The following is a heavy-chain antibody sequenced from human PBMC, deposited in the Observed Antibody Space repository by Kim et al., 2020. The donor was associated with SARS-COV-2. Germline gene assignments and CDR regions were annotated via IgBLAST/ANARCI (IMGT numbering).Heavy chain of an antibody. CDR2: IYYSGST. D-gene: IGHD5-12*01. J-gene: IGHJ6*02. V-gene: IGHV4-39*01. CDR1: GGSISSSSYY. CDR3: ATEYLATISRYYYYGMDV. Sequence: SETLSLTCTVSGGSISSSSYYWGWIRQPPGKGLEWIGSIYYSGSTYYNPSLKSGVTISVDTSKNQFSLKLSSVTAADTAVYYWATEYLATISRYYYYGMDVWGQGTTVTVSS.